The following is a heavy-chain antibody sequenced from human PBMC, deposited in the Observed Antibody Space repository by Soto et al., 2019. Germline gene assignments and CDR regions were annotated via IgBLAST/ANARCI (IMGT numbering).Heavy chain of an antibody. D-gene: IGHD4-4*01. CDR1: GGSISSGDYY. CDR2: IHYSGST. J-gene: IGHJ6*02. V-gene: IGHV4-30-4*01. Sequence: PSETLSLTCTVSGGSISSGDYYWSWIRQPPGKGLEWIGYIHYSGSTYYNPSLKSRVTISVDTSKNQFSLKLSSVTAADTAVYYCAREPRGGYSPDYYYYGMDVWGQGTTVTVSS. CDR3: AREPRGGYSPDYYYYGMDV.